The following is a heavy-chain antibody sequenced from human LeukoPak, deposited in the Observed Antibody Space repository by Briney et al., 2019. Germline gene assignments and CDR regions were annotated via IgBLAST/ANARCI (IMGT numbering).Heavy chain of an antibody. CDR3: ARSSAAAGPTHNWFGP. CDR1: GGSISSSSKY. Sequence: SETLSLTCSVSGGSISSSSKYRGWIRQPPGKGLEWIGSIYYSGDTYYNPSLRSRVTISVDTSKNQYSLKLTSVTAADTAVYYCARSSAAAGPTHNWFGPWGQGTLVTVPS. CDR2: IYYSGDT. V-gene: IGHV4-39*01. J-gene: IGHJ5*02. D-gene: IGHD6-13*01.